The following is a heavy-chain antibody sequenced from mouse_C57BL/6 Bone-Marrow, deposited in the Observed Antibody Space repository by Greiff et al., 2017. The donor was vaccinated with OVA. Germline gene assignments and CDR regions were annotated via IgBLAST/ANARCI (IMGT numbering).Heavy chain of an antibody. J-gene: IGHJ1*03. Sequence: DVKLVESGGDLVKPGGSLKLSCAASGFTFSSYGMSWVRQTPDKRLEWVATISSGGSYTYYPDSVKGRFPISRDNAKNTLYLQMSSLKSEDTAMYYCARGAYYGSSYRYFDVWGTGTTVTVSS. CDR1: GFTFSSYG. D-gene: IGHD1-1*01. V-gene: IGHV5-6*02. CDR3: ARGAYYGSSYRYFDV. CDR2: ISSGGSYT.